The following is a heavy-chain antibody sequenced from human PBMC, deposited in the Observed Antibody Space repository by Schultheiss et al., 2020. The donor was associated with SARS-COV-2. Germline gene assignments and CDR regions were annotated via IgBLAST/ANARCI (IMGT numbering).Heavy chain of an antibody. CDR1: GGSISSYY. D-gene: IGHD3-3*02. J-gene: IGHJ5*02. CDR3: ARVLGGPT. V-gene: IGHV4-4*07. CDR2: IYASGSASGST. Sequence: SETLSLTCTVSGGSISSYYWSWIRQPAGKGLEWIGRIYASGSASGSTYYNPSLKSRVTISVDTSKNQFSLKLSSVTAADTAVYYCARVLGGPTWGQGTLVTVSS.